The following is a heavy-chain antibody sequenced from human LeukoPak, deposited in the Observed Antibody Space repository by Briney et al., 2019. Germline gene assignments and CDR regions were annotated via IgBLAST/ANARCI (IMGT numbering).Heavy chain of an antibody. CDR3: ARARQVPADMGYSGMDV. V-gene: IGHV1-69*13. CDR1: GGTFSSYA. J-gene: IGHJ6*02. D-gene: IGHD2-2*01. Sequence: SVKVSCKASGGTFSSYAISWVRQAPGQGLEWMGGIIPIFGTANYAQKFQGRVTITADESTSTAYMELSSLRSEDTAVYYCARARQVPADMGYSGMDVWGQGTTVTVSS. CDR2: IIPIFGTA.